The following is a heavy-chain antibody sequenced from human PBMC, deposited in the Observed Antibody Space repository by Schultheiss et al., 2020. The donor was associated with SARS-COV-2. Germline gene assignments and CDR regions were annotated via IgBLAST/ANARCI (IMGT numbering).Heavy chain of an antibody. CDR3: ARDRAPGADWFDP. J-gene: IGHJ5*02. CDR2: INPSGGST. Sequence: ASVKVSCKASGYKFSDFYIHWVRQAPGQGLEWMGIINPSGGSTSYAQKVQGRVTLTTDTSTSTAYMELRSLRSDDTAVYYCARDRAPGADWFDPWGQGTLVTVSS. D-gene: IGHD3-10*01. V-gene: IGHV1-46*01. CDR1: GYKFSDFY.